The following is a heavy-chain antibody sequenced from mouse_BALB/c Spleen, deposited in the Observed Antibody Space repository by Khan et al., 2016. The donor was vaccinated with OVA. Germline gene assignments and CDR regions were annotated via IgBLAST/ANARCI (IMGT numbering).Heavy chain of an antibody. D-gene: IGHD3-3*01. CDR2: INPNNGVT. J-gene: IGHJ4*01. V-gene: IGHV1-22*01. CDR1: GYTFTEYT. Sequence: VQLKESGPELVKPGASVKMSCKPSGYTFTEYTLHWVKQSHGKSLEWIGVINPNNGVTSYNQKFKGKATLTVDTSSSTAYMEFRSLTSEESAVYYWARDAGRYWGQGTSVTVSS. CDR3: ARDAGRY.